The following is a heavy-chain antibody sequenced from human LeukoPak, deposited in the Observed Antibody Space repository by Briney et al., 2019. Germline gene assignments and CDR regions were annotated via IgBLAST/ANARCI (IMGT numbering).Heavy chain of an antibody. Sequence: GASVKVFCRASGGTFSSYAISWVRQAPGQGLEWMGGIIPIFGTANYAQKFQGRVTITTDESTSTAYMELSSLRSEDTAVYCCARSPVRWLPFDYWGQGTLVTVSS. CDR3: ARSPVRWLPFDY. CDR2: IIPIFGTA. V-gene: IGHV1-69*05. CDR1: GGTFSSYA. D-gene: IGHD5-24*01. J-gene: IGHJ4*02.